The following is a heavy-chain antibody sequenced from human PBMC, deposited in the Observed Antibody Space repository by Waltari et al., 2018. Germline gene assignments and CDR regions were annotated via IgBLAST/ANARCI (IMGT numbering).Heavy chain of an antibody. Sequence: EEQLVESGGGLVKPGGSLRLSCAASGFTFTNAGMNWVRQAPGKGLEWVGRIKSKRDGATTDYAAPVKGRFTISRDDSKNTLYLQMNSLKTEDTAVYYCITDDTGHDWGYWGQGTLVTVSS. J-gene: IGHJ4*02. CDR3: ITDDTGHDWGY. V-gene: IGHV3-15*01. CDR1: GFTFTNAG. D-gene: IGHD5-12*01. CDR2: IKSKRDGATT.